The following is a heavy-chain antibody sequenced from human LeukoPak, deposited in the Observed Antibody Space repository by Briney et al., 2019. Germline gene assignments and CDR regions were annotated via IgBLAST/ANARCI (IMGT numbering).Heavy chain of an antibody. D-gene: IGHD3-10*01. V-gene: IGHV5-10-1*01. Sequence: GESLRISYKGSGYSFTSYWISWVRQMPGKGLEWMGRIDPSDSYTNHSPSFQGHVTISADKSISTAYLQWSSLKASDTAMYYCAWGSGGAFDYWGQGTLVTVSS. J-gene: IGHJ4*02. CDR1: GYSFTSYW. CDR2: IDPSDSYT. CDR3: AWGSGGAFDY.